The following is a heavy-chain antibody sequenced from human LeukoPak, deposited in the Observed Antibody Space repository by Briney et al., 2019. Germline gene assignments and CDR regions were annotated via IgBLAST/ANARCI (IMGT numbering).Heavy chain of an antibody. D-gene: IGHD3-16*01. CDR2: IYSGGTT. CDR3: STSPSWGA. CDR1: GFTVINNY. J-gene: IGHJ6*04. Sequence: GGSLRLSCAASGFTVINNYMTWVRQAPGKGLEWVSVIYSGGTTHYADSVKGRFTTSRDNSKNTLYLQMNSLRVDDTAVYYCSTSPSWGAWGKGTTVTVSS. V-gene: IGHV3-53*01.